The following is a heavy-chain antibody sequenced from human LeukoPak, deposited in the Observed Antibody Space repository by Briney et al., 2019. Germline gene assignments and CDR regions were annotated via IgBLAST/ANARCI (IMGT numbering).Heavy chain of an antibody. V-gene: IGHV1-2*02. CDR2: INPNSGGT. Sequence: ASVKVSCKASGHTFTGYYMHWVRQAPGQGLEWMGWINPNSGGTNYAQKFQGRVTMTRDTSISTAYMELSRLRPDDTAVYYCARDLIVVVVAAIGLYGMDVWGQGTTVTVSS. D-gene: IGHD2-15*01. CDR3: ARDLIVVVVAAIGLYGMDV. J-gene: IGHJ6*02. CDR1: GHTFTGYY.